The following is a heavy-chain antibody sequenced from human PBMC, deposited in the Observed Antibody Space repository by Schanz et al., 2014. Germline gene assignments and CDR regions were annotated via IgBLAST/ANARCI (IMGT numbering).Heavy chain of an antibody. J-gene: IGHJ5*02. CDR1: GGTFSSYT. D-gene: IGHD6-25*01. V-gene: IGHV1-8*02. CDR3: ARGQRRTIGRPFGP. Sequence: QVQLVQSGAEVKKPGSSMKVSCKASGGTFSSYTINWVRQAIGQGPEWMGWMQPDSGKTHYAEKFQGRVAMTRDVSISTAYMELSSLASEDTAVYYCARGQRRTIGRPFGPWGQGTLVTVSS. CDR2: MQPDSGKT.